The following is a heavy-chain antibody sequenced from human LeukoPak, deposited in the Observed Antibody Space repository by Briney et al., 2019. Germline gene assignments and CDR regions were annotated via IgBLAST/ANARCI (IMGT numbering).Heavy chain of an antibody. CDR2: IIPIFGTA. D-gene: IGHD3-10*01. CDR3: ARGGFGELLGPHDY. V-gene: IGHV1-69*13. J-gene: IGHJ4*02. Sequence: ASVKVSCKASGGTFSIYAISWVRQAPEQGGEWMGGIIPIFGTANYTQKFQGRVTITADESTSTAYMELSSLRSEDTAVYYCARGGFGELLGPHDYWGQGTLVTVSS. CDR1: GGTFSIYA.